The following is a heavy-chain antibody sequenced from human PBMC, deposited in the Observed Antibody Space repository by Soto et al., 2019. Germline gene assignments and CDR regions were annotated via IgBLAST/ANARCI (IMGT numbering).Heavy chain of an antibody. CDR1: GYTFTGYY. CDR2: INPNSGGT. J-gene: IGHJ4*02. CDR3: AKGSYASFDY. D-gene: IGHD2-2*01. V-gene: IGHV1-2*04. Sequence: QVQLVQSGAEVKKPGASVKVSCKASGYTFTGYYMHWVRQAPGQGLEWMGWINPNSGGTNYAQKLQGWVTMTRDTYISTAYMELSRLRSDDTAVYYCAKGSYASFDYWGQGTLVTVSS.